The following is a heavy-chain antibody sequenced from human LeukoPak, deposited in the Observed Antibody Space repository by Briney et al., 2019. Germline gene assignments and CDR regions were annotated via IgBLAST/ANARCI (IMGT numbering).Heavy chain of an antibody. D-gene: IGHD3-22*01. CDR2: IYITGST. J-gene: IGHJ6*03. CDR3: ARLKYYDSTGYSPGYYMDV. V-gene: IGHV4-4*07. Sequence: PSETLSLTCTVSGGSIINYYWSWIRQSAGTGLEWVGRIYITGSTNYNPSLQSRLSMSVDTSKNQFFLRLTSVSAADTAVYYCARLKYYDSTGYSPGYYMDVWGKGITVTVSS. CDR1: GGSIINYY.